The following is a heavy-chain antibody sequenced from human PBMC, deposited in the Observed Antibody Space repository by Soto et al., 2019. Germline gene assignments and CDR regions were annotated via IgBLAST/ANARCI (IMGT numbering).Heavy chain of an antibody. CDR1: GGSISSSSYY. V-gene: IGHV4-39*01. Sequence: TLSLTCTVSGGSISSSSYYWGWIRQPPGKGLEWIGSIYYSGSTYYNPSLKSRVTISVDTSKNQFSLKLSSVTAADTAVYYCARKEIVVVVAATGSWFDPWGQG. J-gene: IGHJ5*02. D-gene: IGHD2-15*01. CDR3: ARKEIVVVVAATGSWFDP. CDR2: IYYSGST.